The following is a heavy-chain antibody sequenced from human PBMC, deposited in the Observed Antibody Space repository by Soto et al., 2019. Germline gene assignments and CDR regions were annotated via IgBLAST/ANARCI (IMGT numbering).Heavy chain of an antibody. Sequence: QVQLVQSGAEVKKPGSSVKVSCKASGGTFSSYTISWVRQAPGQWLEWRGRIIPILGIANYAQKFQGRVTITADKSTSTAYMELSILRSEDTAVYYGAREGDTVRTSLVYWGQGTLVTVSS. CDR3: AREGDTVRTSLVY. CDR2: IIPILGIA. V-gene: IGHV1-69*08. CDR1: GGTFSSYT. D-gene: IGHD4-17*01. J-gene: IGHJ4*02.